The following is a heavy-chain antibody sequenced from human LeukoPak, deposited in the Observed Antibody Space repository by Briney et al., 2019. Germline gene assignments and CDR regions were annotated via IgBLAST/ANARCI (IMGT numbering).Heavy chain of an antibody. J-gene: IGHJ4*02. D-gene: IGHD3-16*01. V-gene: IGHV3-23*01. Sequence: GGSLRLSCAASGFTFSSYWMSWISQAPGKGLEWASAISGSGGSTYYADSVKGRFTISRDNSKNTLYLQMNSLRAEDTAVYYCAKVSYDYVWGSYPYYFDYWGQGTLVTVSS. CDR3: AKVSYDYVWGSYPYYFDY. CDR2: ISGSGGST. CDR1: GFTFSSYW.